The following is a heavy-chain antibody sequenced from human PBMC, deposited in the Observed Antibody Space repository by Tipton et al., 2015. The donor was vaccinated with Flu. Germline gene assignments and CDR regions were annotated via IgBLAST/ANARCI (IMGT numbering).Heavy chain of an antibody. V-gene: IGHV3-64D*06. CDR3: VKEGVVIANWGNYYYYYMDV. Sequence: SLRLSCSASGFTFSSYAMHWVRQAPGKGLEYVSAISSNGGSTYYADSVKGRFTISRDNSKNTLYLQMSSLRAEDTAVYYCVKEGVVIANWGNYYYYYMDVWGKGTTVTVSS. J-gene: IGHJ6*03. CDR1: GFTFSSYA. D-gene: IGHD2-21*01. CDR2: ISSNGGST.